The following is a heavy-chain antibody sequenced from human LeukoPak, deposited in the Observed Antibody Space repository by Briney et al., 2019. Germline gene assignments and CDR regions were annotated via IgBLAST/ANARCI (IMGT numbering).Heavy chain of an antibody. V-gene: IGHV3-30*04. Sequence: GGSLRLSCAASGFTFSSYAMHWVRQAPGKGLEWVAVISYDGSNKYYADSVKGRFTISRDNSKNTLYLQMNSLRAEDTAVYYCARAEWIQLWREIDYWGLGTLVTVSS. D-gene: IGHD5-18*01. CDR2: ISYDGSNK. CDR1: GFTFSSYA. CDR3: ARAEWIQLWREIDY. J-gene: IGHJ4*02.